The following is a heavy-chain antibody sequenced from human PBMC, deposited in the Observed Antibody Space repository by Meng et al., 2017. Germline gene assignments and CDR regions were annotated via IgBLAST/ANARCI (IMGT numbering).Heavy chain of an antibody. CDR2: ISAYNGNT. D-gene: IGHD1-26*01. CDR3: ASSSSGSYYWWFDP. V-gene: IGHV1-18*01. Sequence: QVQLVQSGSELKKPGASVKVSCKASGYTFTSYAMNWVRQAPGQGLEWMGWISAYNGNTNYAQKLQGRVTMTTDTSTSTAYMELRSLRSDDTAVYYCASSSSGSYYWWFDPWGQGTLVTVSS. CDR1: GYTFTSYA. J-gene: IGHJ5*02.